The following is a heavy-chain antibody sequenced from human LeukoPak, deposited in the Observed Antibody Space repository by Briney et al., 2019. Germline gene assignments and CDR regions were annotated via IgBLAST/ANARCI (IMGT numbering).Heavy chain of an antibody. CDR3: AREGYCSSTSCPETNYYYYYGTDV. CDR2: INPNSGGT. D-gene: IGHD2-2*01. CDR1: GYTFTGYY. V-gene: IGHV1-2*04. J-gene: IGHJ6*02. Sequence: ASVKVSCKASGYTFTGYYMHWVRQAPGQGLEWMGWINPNSGGTNYAQKFQGWVTMTRDTSISTAYMELSRLRSDDTAVYYCAREGYCSSTSCPETNYYYYYGTDVWGQGTTVTVSS.